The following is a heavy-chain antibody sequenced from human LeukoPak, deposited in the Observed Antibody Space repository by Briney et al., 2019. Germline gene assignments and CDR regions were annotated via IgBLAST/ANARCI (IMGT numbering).Heavy chain of an antibody. CDR1: GFTFSSYW. Sequence: GGSLRLSCEASGFTFSSYWMHWVRQAPGKGLVWVSRIKSDESGTTYADSVKGRFTISRDNAKKTVYLQINSLRAEDTAVYYCARGLNYGSMDYWGQGTLVTVSS. CDR2: IKSDESGT. D-gene: IGHD3-10*01. CDR3: ARGLNYGSMDY. J-gene: IGHJ4*02. V-gene: IGHV3-74*01.